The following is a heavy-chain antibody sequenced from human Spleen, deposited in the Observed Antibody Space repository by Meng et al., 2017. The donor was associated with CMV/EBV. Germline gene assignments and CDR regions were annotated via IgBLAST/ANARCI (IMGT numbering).Heavy chain of an antibody. V-gene: IGHV3-21*01. Sequence: GESLKISCAASGFTFSSYSMNWVRQAPGKGLEWVSSIISSSSYIYYADSVKGRFTISRDNAKNSLYLQMNSLRAEDTAVYYCARDSSSISGHWGQGTRVTVSS. D-gene: IGHD6-13*01. J-gene: IGHJ4*02. CDR1: GFTFSSYS. CDR2: IISSSSYI. CDR3: ARDSSSISGH.